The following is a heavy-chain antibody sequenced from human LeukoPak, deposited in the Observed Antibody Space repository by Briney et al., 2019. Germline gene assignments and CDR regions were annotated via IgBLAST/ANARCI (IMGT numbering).Heavy chain of an antibody. CDR1: GFTFSDYY. CDR2: ISYSGYT. Sequence: GSLRLSCAASGFTFSDYYMSWIRQPPGKGLEWIGSISYSGYTYYNPSLKSRVTMSVDTSKNQFSLKLSSVTAADTAVYYCARSIAVAGTDFDYWGQGTLVTVSS. D-gene: IGHD6-19*01. J-gene: IGHJ4*02. CDR3: ARSIAVAGTDFDY. V-gene: IGHV4-59*04.